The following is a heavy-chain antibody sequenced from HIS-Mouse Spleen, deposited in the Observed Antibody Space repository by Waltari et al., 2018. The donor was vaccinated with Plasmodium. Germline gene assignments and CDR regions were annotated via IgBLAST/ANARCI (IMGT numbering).Heavy chain of an antibody. CDR2: ISYDGSNK. CDR3: ALSGH. V-gene: IGHV3-30*04. CDR1: GFPFSSYA. J-gene: IGHJ4*02. D-gene: IGHD3-10*01. Sequence: QVQLVESGGGVVQPGRSLRLSCDAPGFPFSSYAMHWVRQAPGKGLEWVAVISYDGSNKYDADSVKGRFTISRDNSKNTLYLQMNSLRAEDTAVYYCALSGHWGQGTLVTVSS.